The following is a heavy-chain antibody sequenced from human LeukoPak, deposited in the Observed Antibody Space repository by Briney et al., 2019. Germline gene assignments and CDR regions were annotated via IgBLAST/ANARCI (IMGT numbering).Heavy chain of an antibody. CDR3: SSDATGDH. Sequence: GGSLRLSCAISGFTFSNYAMTWVRQAPGKGLEWVGRSRNRAKSYTTDYAASVKGRFTISRDDSKSTLYLQMNSLETEDTAVYYCSSDATGDHWGQGTLVSVSS. CDR1: GFTFSNYA. J-gene: IGHJ4*02. V-gene: IGHV3-72*01. CDR2: SRNRAKSYTT.